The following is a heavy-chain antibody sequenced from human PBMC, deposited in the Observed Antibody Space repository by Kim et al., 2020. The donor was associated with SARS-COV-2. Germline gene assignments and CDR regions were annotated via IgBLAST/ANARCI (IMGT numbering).Heavy chain of an antibody. CDR2: IIPFFDTT. CDR1: GGTFGTYP. CDR3: ASCFFDSSGNYNDF. J-gene: IGHJ4*02. Sequence: SVKVSCKASGGTFGTYPISWVRQAPGQGLEWMGGIIPFFDTTNYAPKFQGRVTMPADDSKRTTYMELSSLKSGDTAVYFCASCFFDSSGNYNDFWGQGT. V-gene: IGHV1-69*13. D-gene: IGHD3-22*01.